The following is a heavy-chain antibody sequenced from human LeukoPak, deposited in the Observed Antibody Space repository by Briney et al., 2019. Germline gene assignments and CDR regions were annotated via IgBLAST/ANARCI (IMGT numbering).Heavy chain of an antibody. V-gene: IGHV5-51*01. CDR1: GYSYTNYW. D-gene: IGHD3-10*01. CDR3: ARQAYYGSGSYLLMGSNWFDP. CDR2: IHPGDSDT. Sequence: GESLKISCKGSGYSYTNYWIGWVRQMPGKGLEWMGIIHPGDSDTRYSPSFQGLITISADKFINTAYLQWNSLKASDSTIYYCARQAYYGSGSYLLMGSNWFDPWGQGTLVTVSS. J-gene: IGHJ5*02.